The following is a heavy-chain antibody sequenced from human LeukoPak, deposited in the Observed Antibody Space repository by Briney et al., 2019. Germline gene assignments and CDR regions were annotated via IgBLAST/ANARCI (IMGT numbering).Heavy chain of an antibody. CDR3: ARDHKILTGTKDAFDI. J-gene: IGHJ3*02. D-gene: IGHD3-9*01. CDR1: GGSISSYY. Sequence: PSETLSLTCTVSGGSISSYYWSWIRQPAGKGLEWIGRIYTSGSTNYNPSLKSRVTMSVDTSKNQFSLKLSSVTAADTAVYYCARDHKILTGTKDAFDIWGQGTMVTVSS. CDR2: IYTSGST. V-gene: IGHV4-4*07.